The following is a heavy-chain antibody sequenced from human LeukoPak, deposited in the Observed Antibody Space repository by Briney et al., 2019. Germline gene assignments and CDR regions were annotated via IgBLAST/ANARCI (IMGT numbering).Heavy chain of an antibody. CDR2: VHTTGST. V-gene: IGHV4-4*07. J-gene: IGHJ3*01. Sequence: NPSETLSLTCTVSGGAINYGSYYWNWIRQSAEKGLEWIGRVHTTGSTIHNPSLKSRVTFSIDTSQGQFSMRLTSVTAADTAMYYCARAGLLFGVGAFDLWDQGTLVTVSS. CDR1: GGAINYGSYY. CDR3: ARAGLLFGVGAFDL. D-gene: IGHD3-10*02.